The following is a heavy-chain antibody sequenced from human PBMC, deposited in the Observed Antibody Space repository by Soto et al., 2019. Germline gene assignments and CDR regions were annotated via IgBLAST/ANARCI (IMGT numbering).Heavy chain of an antibody. J-gene: IGHJ4*02. Sequence: SETLSLTCTVPGGSISSSSYYWGWIRQPPGKGLEWIGSIYYSGSTYYNPSLKSRVTISVDTSKNQFSLKLSSVTAADTAVYYCARHAGTTVTYFDYWGQGTLVTISS. CDR1: GGSISSSSYY. D-gene: IGHD4-17*01. V-gene: IGHV4-39*01. CDR2: IYYSGST. CDR3: ARHAGTTVTYFDY.